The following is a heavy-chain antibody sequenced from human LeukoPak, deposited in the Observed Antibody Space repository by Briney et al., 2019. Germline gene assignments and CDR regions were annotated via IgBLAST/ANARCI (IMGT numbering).Heavy chain of an antibody. CDR2: LGGRGGRT. J-gene: IGHJ4*02. D-gene: IGHD6-13*01. CDR1: GFTLSTYE. CDR3: AKDHAASHYYSDY. V-gene: IGHV3-23*01. Sequence: GGPLRLSCAASGFTLSTYEMIGARQATGGGLEGVSSLGGRGGRTHSADSVKGRLTSSRDNSKTTLYLQMNSLSAEDTAVYYCAKDHAASHYYSDYWGQGTLVTVSS.